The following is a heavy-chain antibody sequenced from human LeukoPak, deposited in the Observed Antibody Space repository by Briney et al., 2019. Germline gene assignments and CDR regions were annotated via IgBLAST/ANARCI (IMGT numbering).Heavy chain of an antibody. V-gene: IGHV4-59*08. CDR3: ARQPSATAAFDI. CDR2: IYYSGDT. CDR1: GGSISSDH. Sequence: SETLSLTCAVSGGSISSDHWSWIRQPPGKGLEWIAYIYYSGDTNYNPSFKGRVTISVDTSKNQFSLKMSSLAAADTAIYYCARQPSATAAFDIWGQGTMVTVSS. J-gene: IGHJ3*02. D-gene: IGHD1-14*01.